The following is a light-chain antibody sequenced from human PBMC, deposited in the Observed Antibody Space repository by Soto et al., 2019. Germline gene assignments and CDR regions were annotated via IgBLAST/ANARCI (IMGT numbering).Light chain of an antibody. CDR3: CSYAGSNTYV. V-gene: IGLV2-23*02. Sequence: QPASVSGSPGQSITISCTGTSSDVGSYNLVSWYQQHPGKAPKFMIYGVTKRPSGVSNRFSGSKSGNTASLTISGLQAEDEADYYCCSYAGSNTYVFGTGTKLTVL. J-gene: IGLJ1*01. CDR2: GVT. CDR1: SSDVGSYNL.